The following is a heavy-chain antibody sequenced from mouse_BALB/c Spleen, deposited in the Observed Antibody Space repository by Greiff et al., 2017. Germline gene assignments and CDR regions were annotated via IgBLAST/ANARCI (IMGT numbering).Heavy chain of an antibody. Sequence: EVKVVESGPSLVKPSQTLSLTCSVTGDSITSGYWNWIRKFPGNKLEYMGYISYSGSTYYNPSLKSRISITRDTSKNQYYLQLNSVTTEDTATYYCARYHYGNPWFAYWGQGTLVTVSA. CDR2: ISYSGST. CDR3: ARYHYGNPWFAY. D-gene: IGHD2-1*01. V-gene: IGHV3-8*02. CDR1: GDSITSGY. J-gene: IGHJ3*01.